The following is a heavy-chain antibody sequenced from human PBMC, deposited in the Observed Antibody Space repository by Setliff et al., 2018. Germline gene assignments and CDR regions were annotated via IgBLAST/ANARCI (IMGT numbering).Heavy chain of an antibody. J-gene: IGHJ4*02. CDR3: ARSPPNRGSGSGWYGDF. Sequence: ASVKVSCKASGYTFTNYGITWVRQAPGQGLEWMGWISAYDGNTKFAQNIQGRVTLTTDTPTSTAYMELRSLRSYDTAVYYCARSPPNRGSGSGWYGDFWGQGTLVTVSS. V-gene: IGHV1-18*01. CDR1: GYTFTNYG. CDR2: ISAYDGNT. D-gene: IGHD6-19*01.